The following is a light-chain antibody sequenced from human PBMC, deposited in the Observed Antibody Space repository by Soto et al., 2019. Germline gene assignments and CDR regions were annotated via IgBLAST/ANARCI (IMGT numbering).Light chain of an antibody. V-gene: IGLV2-14*01. CDR2: EVS. CDR1: SSDVGGYNY. CDR3: SSYTSSSSLYV. J-gene: IGLJ1*01. Sequence: SALTQPASVSGSPGQSITSSCTGTSSDVGGYNYVSWYQQHPGTAPKLMIYEVSNRPSGLSNRFSGSKSGNTASLTISGLQAEDEADYYCSSYTSSSSLYVFGTGTKVTVL.